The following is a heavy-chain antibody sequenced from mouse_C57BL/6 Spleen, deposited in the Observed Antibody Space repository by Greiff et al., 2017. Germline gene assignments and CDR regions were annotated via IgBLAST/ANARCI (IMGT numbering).Heavy chain of an antibody. J-gene: IGHJ4*01. CDR2: ISDGGSYT. Sequence: EVHLVESGAGLVKPGGSLKLSCAASGFTFSSYAMSWVRQTPEKRLEWVATISDGGSYTYYPDNVKGRFTITRDNAKNNMYLQMSHLKSEDTAMYDYARDGRGRDDAMDDWGQGTSVTVSS. V-gene: IGHV5-4*01. CDR1: GFTFSSYA. CDR3: ARDGRGRDDAMDD. D-gene: IGHD3-3*01.